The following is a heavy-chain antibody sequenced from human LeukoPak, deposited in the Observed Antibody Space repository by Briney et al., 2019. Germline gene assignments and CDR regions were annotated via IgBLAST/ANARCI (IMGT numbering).Heavy chain of an antibody. J-gene: IGHJ4*02. CDR1: KFTFSDYY. CDR3: ARDYYDSSGYYYGGDY. V-gene: IGHV3-21*01. D-gene: IGHD3-22*01. Sequence: GGSLRLSCAASKFTFSDYYMSWVRQAPGKGLEWVSSISSSSSYIYYADSVKGRFTISRDNAKNSLYLQMNSLRAEDTAVYYCARDYYDSSGYYYGGDYWGQGTLVTVSS. CDR2: ISSSSSYI.